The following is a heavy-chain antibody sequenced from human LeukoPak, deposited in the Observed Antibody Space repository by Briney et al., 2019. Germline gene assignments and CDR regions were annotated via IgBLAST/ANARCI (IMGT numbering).Heavy chain of an antibody. CDR3: AKSYYYDSSGYSVDY. D-gene: IGHD3-22*01. CDR2: ISYDGSNK. Sequence: GGSLRLSCAASGFTFSSYGMHWVRQAPGKGLEWVAVISYDGSNKYYADSVKGRFTISRDNSENTLYLQMNSLRAEDTAVYYCAKSYYYDSSGYSVDYWGQGTLVTVSS. CDR1: GFTFSSYG. J-gene: IGHJ4*02. V-gene: IGHV3-30*18.